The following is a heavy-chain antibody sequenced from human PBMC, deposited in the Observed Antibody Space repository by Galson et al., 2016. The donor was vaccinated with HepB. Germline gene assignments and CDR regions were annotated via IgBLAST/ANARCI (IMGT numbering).Heavy chain of an antibody. CDR3: AKGTIAVACTGDY. CDR1: GFTFSSYA. J-gene: IGHJ4*02. CDR2: IGGSGAGI. Sequence: SLRLSCAASGFTFSSYAMNWVRQAPGKGLERVSVIGGSGAGISYADSVKGRFTISRDNYKNTLYLQMNRLRAEDTAMYYCAKGTIAVACTGDYWGQGTLVTVSS. D-gene: IGHD6-19*01. V-gene: IGHV3-23*01.